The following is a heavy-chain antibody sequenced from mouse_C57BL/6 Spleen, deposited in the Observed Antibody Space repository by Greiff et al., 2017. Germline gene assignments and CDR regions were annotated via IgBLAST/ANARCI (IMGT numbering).Heavy chain of an antibody. Sequence: QVQLQQPGAELVKPGASVTLSCKASGYTFTSYWMHWVKQRPGRGLEWIGRIDPNSGGTKYNVKFKSKATLTVDTPSSTAYMQLSSLTSEDSAVYYCARSPHGYYAMDYWGQGTSVTVSS. CDR2: IDPNSGGT. J-gene: IGHJ4*01. V-gene: IGHV1-72*01. CDR3: ARSPHGYYAMDY. CDR1: GYTFTSYW.